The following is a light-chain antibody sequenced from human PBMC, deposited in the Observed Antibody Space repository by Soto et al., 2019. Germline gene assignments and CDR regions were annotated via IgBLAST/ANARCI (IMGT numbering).Light chain of an antibody. Sequence: QSALAQPASVSGYPGQSITISYTGTISDVGSHNLVSWYQQHPGKAPKLIIYEVSERPSGVSTRFSGSKSGNTASLAVSGLQPDDEADYHCCSFAGSNAYPHVFGTGTKVTVL. CDR3: CSFAGSNAYPHV. V-gene: IGLV2-23*02. CDR1: ISDVGSHNL. CDR2: EVS. J-gene: IGLJ1*01.